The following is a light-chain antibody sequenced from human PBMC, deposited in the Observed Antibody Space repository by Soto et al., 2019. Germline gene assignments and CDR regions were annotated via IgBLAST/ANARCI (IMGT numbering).Light chain of an antibody. V-gene: IGKV3-15*01. CDR3: QQYNNRLALA. CDR2: GAS. CDR1: QSGSSN. Sequence: EIVMTQSPATLSVSPGERATLSCRASQSGSSNLAWYQQKPGQAPRLLIYGASTRATGIPARFSGSGSGTELTLSISSMQSEDFAVYYCQQYNNRLALAFGGGTKVDIK. J-gene: IGKJ4*01.